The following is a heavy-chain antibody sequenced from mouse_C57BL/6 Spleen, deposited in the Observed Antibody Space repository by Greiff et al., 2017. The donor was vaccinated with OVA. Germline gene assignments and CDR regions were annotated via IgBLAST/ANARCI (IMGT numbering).Heavy chain of an antibody. J-gene: IGHJ4*01. D-gene: IGHD2-3*01. CDR1: GYTFTSYW. CDR2: IYPSDSET. Sequence: VQLQQSGAELVRPGSSVKLSCKASGYTFTSYWMDWVKQRPGQGLEWIGNIYPSDSETHYNQKFKDKATLTVDKSSSTAYMQLSSLTSEDSAVYYCARSGGHDGYYGAMDYWGQGTSVTVSS. CDR3: ARSGGHDGYYGAMDY. V-gene: IGHV1-61*01.